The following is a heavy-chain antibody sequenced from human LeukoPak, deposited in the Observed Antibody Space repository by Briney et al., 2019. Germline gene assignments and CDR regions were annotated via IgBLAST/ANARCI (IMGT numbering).Heavy chain of an antibody. CDR1: GFTFNSDW. Sequence: PGRSLRLSCAASGFTFNSDWMHWVRQAPGKGLVWVSRINGDGSSTSHADSVKGRFTISRDNAKNTLFLQMNSLRVEDTAVYYCAREYRNCGYDWGQGTLVTVSS. CDR3: AREYRNCGYD. V-gene: IGHV3-74*01. D-gene: IGHD5-12*01. CDR2: INGDGSST. J-gene: IGHJ4*02.